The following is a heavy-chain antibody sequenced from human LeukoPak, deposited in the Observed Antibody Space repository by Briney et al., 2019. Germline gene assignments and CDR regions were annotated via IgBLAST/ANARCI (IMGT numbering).Heavy chain of an antibody. CDR2: IKYDGSST. CDR1: GISFKTYW. D-gene: IGHD1-26*01. Sequence: QAGGSLRLSCEASGISFKTYWMHWVRQAPGKGLMWVSHIKYDGSSTNYADSVKGRFTISRDNAKNSLYLQMNSLRAEDTAVYYCARDPYSGSYGDSYYYYMDVWGKGTTVTISS. J-gene: IGHJ6*03. V-gene: IGHV3-74*01. CDR3: ARDPYSGSYGDSYYYYMDV.